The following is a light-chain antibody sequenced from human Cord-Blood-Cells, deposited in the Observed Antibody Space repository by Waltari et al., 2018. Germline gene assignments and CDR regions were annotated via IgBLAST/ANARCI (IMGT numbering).Light chain of an antibody. J-gene: IGKJ2*01. Sequence: DIVMTQSPDSLAVSLGERATINCKSSQSVLYHSNNKNYLAWYQQKQGQPPKLLIYWASTRESGVPDRFSGSGSGTDFTLTISSLQAEDVAVYYCQAQNTFGQGTKLEIK. CDR3: QAQNT. V-gene: IGKV4-1*01. CDR2: WAS. CDR1: QSVLYHSNNKNY.